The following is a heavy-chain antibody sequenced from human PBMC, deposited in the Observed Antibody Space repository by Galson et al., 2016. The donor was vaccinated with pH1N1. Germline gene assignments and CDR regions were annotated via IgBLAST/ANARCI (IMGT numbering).Heavy chain of an antibody. Sequence: SLRLSCAASGFTFSDYWMHWVRQAPGKGLVWVSHINIDGSTTVYADSVKGRFTISRDNARNTLFPQMNSLRAEDTGVYYCARPRATALAYGFDPWGKGTLVTVSS. D-gene: IGHD2-21*02. V-gene: IGHV3-74*01. J-gene: IGHJ5*02. CDR1: GFTFSDYW. CDR3: ARPRATALAYGFDP. CDR2: INIDGSTT.